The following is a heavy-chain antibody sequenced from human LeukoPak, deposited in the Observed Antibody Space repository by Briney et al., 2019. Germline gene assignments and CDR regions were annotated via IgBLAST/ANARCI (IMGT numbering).Heavy chain of an antibody. D-gene: IGHD2-21*02. CDR1: GFTFSSYA. CDR3: AKDLGDEELRHIVVVTAIPGAFDI. Sequence: PGGSLRLSCAASGFTFSSYAMSWVRQAPGKGLEWLSSISGSGGSTYYADSVKGRFTISRDNSKNTLYLQMNSLRAEDTAVYYCAKDLGDEELRHIVVVTAIPGAFDIWGQGTMVTVSS. CDR2: ISGSGGST. J-gene: IGHJ3*02. V-gene: IGHV3-23*01.